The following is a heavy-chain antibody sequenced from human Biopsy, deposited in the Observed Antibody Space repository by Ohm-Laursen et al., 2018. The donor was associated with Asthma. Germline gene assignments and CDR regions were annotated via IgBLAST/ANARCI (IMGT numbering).Heavy chain of an antibody. CDR1: GGTFNTYA. Sequence: ASVKVSCKTLGGTFNTYAIGWVRQAPGQGLEWMGGINSVFGTTKYPQKFQDRVTITADDSTSTVYMELSSLRSEDTAVYYCARQAGSCISRTCYSLDFWGQGTLVTVSS. D-gene: IGHD2-2*01. J-gene: IGHJ4*02. V-gene: IGHV1-69*13. CDR3: ARQAGSCISRTCYSLDF. CDR2: INSVFGTT.